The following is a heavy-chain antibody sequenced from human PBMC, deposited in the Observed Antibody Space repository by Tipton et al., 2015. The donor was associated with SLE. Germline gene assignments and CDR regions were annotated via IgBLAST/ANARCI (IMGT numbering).Heavy chain of an antibody. D-gene: IGHD2-8*02. CDR1: GFTFSSYA. V-gene: IGHV3-23*01. J-gene: IGHJ4*02. CDR3: AKGAGVRVVYASSYFAY. CDR2: ISGSGGST. Sequence: GSLRLSCAASGFTFSSYAMGWVRQAPGKGLEWVSAISGSGGSTYYADSVKGRFTISRDNSKNTLYLQMNSLRAEDTAVDYCAKGAGVRVVYASSYFAYWGQGTLVTVSS.